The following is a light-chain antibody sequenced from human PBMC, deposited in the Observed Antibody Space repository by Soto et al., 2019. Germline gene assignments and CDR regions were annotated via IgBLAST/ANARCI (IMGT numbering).Light chain of an antibody. V-gene: IGKV3-20*01. CDR1: QSVSSSY. CDR3: QQYGSSPRT. CDR2: GAS. J-gene: IGKJ1*01. Sequence: EIVLTQSAGTVSLSPGERATLSCRASQSVSSSYLAWYQQKPGQAPRPLIYGASSRATGIPDRFSGSGSGTDFTLTISRLEPEDFAVYYCQQYGSSPRTFGQGTKVDIK.